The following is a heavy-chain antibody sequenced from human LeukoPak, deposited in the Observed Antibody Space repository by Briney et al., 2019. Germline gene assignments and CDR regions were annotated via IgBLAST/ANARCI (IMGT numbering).Heavy chain of an antibody. V-gene: IGHV1-69*13. D-gene: IGHD3-3*01. CDR2: IIPIFGTA. CDR3: AHEPHEGYDLY. J-gene: IGHJ4*02. Sequence: SVKVSCKASGGTFSSYAISWVRQAPGQWLEWMGGIIPIFGTANYAQKFQGRVTITADESTSTAYMELSSLRSEDTAVYYCAHEPHEGYDLYWGQGTLVTVSS. CDR1: GGTFSSYA.